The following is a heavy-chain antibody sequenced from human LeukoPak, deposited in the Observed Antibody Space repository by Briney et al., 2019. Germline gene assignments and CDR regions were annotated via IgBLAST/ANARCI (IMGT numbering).Heavy chain of an antibody. Sequence: GASVKVSCKASGYTLTSYDINWVRQATGQGLEWMGWINPNSGNTGYAQKFQGRVTMTRNTSISTAYMELSSLRSEDTAVYYCARGWYCSSTSCTDDYWGQGTLVTVSS. CDR2: INPNSGNT. D-gene: IGHD2-2*01. CDR3: ARGWYCSSTSCTDDY. J-gene: IGHJ4*02. CDR1: GYTLTSYD. V-gene: IGHV1-8*01.